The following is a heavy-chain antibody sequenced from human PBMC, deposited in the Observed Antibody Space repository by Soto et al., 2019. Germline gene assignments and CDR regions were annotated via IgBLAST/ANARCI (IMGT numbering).Heavy chain of an antibody. J-gene: IGHJ4*02. CDR1: GLTFSNYA. V-gene: IGHV3-23*01. Sequence: GGSLRLSCATSGLTFSNYAMSWVRQAPGGGLEWVSSMSGSSSTTYYADSVRGRFTISRDRSKDTLYLQMSSLRAEDTALYYCAKNQERELPRVIDFWGQGTLVTVSS. CDR3: AKNQERELPRVIDF. D-gene: IGHD1-7*01. CDR2: MSGSSSTT.